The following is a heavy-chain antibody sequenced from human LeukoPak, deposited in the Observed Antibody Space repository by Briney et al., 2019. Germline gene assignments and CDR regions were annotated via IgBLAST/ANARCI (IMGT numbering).Heavy chain of an antibody. V-gene: IGHV3-23*01. CDR3: AKGQAELLSLYYYYGMDV. D-gene: IGHD1-26*01. CDR2: ISGSGGST. Sequence: GGSLRLSCAASGFTFSSYAMSWVRQAPGKGLEWVSAISGSGGSTYYADSVKGRFTISRDNSKNTLYLQMNSLRAEDTAVYYCAKGQAELLSLYYYYGMDVRGQGTTVTVSS. CDR1: GFTFSSYA. J-gene: IGHJ6*02.